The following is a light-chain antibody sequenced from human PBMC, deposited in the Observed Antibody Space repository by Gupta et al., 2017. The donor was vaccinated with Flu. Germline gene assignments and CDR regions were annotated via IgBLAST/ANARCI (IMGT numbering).Light chain of an antibody. J-gene: IGKJ1*01. CDR2: DAS. V-gene: IGKV3-11*01. CDR3: HQRSNWQT. Sequence: EVVLTQSPATLSLSPGERATLSCRASQNINSYVAWYQQKPGQAPRLLIYDASHRAAGIPARFSGSWSGTDFTLTISSLEPEDFAVYYCHQRSNWQTFGQGTKVEIK. CDR1: QNINSY.